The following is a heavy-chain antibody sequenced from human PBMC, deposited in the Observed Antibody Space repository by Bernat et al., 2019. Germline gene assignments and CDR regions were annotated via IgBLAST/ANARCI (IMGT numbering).Heavy chain of an antibody. CDR2: IYSGGST. CDR3: ATAYCGGDCYSWNI. J-gene: IGHJ3*02. CDR1: GFTVSSNY. D-gene: IGHD2-21*02. Sequence: EVQLLESGGGLVQPGGSLRLSCVASGFTVSSNYMSWVRQAPGKGLEWVSVIYSGGSTYYADSVKGRFTISRDNSKNTLYLQMNSLRAEDTAVYYCATAYCGGDCYSWNIWGQGTMVTVSS. V-gene: IGHV3-66*01.